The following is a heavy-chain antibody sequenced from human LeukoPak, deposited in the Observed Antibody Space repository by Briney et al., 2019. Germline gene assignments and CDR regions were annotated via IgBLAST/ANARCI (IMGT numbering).Heavy chain of an antibody. CDR3: ARHYDILTGHAFDI. Sequence: SQTLSLTCAVSGDSVSSNSAAWNWIRQSASRGLEWLGRTYYRSKWYNDYAVSVKRRITINPDTSKNQFSLQLNSVTPEDTAVYYCARHYDILTGHAFDIWGQGTMVTVSS. J-gene: IGHJ3*02. V-gene: IGHV6-1*01. D-gene: IGHD3-9*01. CDR2: TYYRSKWYN. CDR1: GDSVSSNSAA.